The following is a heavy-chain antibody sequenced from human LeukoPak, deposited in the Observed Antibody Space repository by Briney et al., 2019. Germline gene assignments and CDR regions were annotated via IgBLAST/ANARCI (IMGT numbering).Heavy chain of an antibody. CDR2: MSINSGLI. V-gene: IGHV3-21*01. Sequence: GGSLRLSCAASGFTFSHYSMNWVRQAPGKGLEWVSSMSINSGLIYYADSVKGRFTISRDNAKNSLYLQMNSLRAEDTAVYYCAREFDYSTSGAGYWGQGTLVTVSS. CDR3: AREFDYSTSGAGY. D-gene: IGHD4-11*01. CDR1: GFTFSHYS. J-gene: IGHJ4*02.